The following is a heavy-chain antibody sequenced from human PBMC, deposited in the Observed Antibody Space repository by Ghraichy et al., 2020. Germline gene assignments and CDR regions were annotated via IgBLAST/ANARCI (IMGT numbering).Heavy chain of an antibody. J-gene: IGHJ2*01. D-gene: IGHD4-17*01. CDR1: GGSFSGYY. CDR2: INHSGST. CDR3: ARVGDGDSGGWYFDL. V-gene: IGHV4-34*01. Sequence: ETLSLTCAVYGGSFSGYYWSWIRQPPGKGLEWIGEINHSGSTNYNPSLKSRVTISVDTSKNQFSLKLSSVTAADTAVYYCARVGDGDSGGWYFDLWGRGTLVTVSS.